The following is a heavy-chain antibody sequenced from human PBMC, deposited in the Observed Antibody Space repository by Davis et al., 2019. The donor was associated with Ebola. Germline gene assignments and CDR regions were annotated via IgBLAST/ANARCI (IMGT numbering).Heavy chain of an antibody. Sequence: GESLKISCAASGFTFSRYWINWVRQAPGKGLLWVSRINIDGNSTRYADSVKGRFTISRDNAKNTLYLQTNSLRAEDTAVYYCARDYGDYVNDYWGQGTLVTVSS. V-gene: IGHV3-74*01. J-gene: IGHJ4*02. D-gene: IGHD4-17*01. CDR2: INIDGNST. CDR1: GFTFSRYW. CDR3: ARDYGDYVNDY.